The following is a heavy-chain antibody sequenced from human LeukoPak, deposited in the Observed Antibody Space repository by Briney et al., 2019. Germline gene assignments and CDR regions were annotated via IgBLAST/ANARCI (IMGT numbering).Heavy chain of an antibody. CDR1: GYSFRRNG. V-gene: IGHV1-18*01. J-gene: IGHJ4*02. Sequence: GASVKVSCKSSGYSFRRNGISWVRQAPGQGLEWMAWISANSGNTNYAQNFQGRVTLTTDTSTSTAYMELRSLRSDDTAVYYCARHVNYAFDYWGQGTLVTVSS. D-gene: IGHD3-16*01. CDR2: ISANSGNT. CDR3: ARHVNYAFDY.